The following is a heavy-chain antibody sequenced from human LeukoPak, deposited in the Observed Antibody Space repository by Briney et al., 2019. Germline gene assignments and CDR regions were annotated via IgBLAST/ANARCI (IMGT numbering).Heavy chain of an antibody. CDR2: IIPIFGTA. V-gene: IGHV1-69*01. J-gene: IGHJ5*02. CDR1: GGTFSSYA. CDR3: ASGVVGVVVPAAIGSWFDP. D-gene: IGHD2-2*01. Sequence: EASVKVSCKASGGTFSSYAISWVRQAPGQGLEWMGGIIPIFGTANYAQKFQGRVTITADESTSTAYMELSSLRSEDTAVYYCASGVVGVVVPAAIGSWFDPWGQGTLVTVSS.